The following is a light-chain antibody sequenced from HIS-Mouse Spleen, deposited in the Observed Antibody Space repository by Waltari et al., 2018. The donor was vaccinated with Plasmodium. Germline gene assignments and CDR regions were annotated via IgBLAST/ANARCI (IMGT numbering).Light chain of an antibody. Sequence: EIMLTQSPATLSLSPGDRATLSCRASQSVSSYLAWYQQKPGQAPRLLIYDASNRATGIPARFSGSGSGTDFTLTISSLEPEDFAVYYCQQRSNWPITFGQGTRLEIK. CDR3: QQRSNWPIT. CDR1: QSVSSY. J-gene: IGKJ5*01. V-gene: IGKV3-11*01. CDR2: DAS.